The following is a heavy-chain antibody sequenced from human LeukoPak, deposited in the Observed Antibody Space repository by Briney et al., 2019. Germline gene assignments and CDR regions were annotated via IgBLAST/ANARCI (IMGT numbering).Heavy chain of an antibody. D-gene: IGHD3-10*01. J-gene: IGHJ6*04. CDR1: GYSFTSYW. CDR3: ARHGSGSYYKPYYYYGMDV. V-gene: IGHV5-10-1*01. Sequence: GESLRISCKGSGYSFTSYWISWVRQMPGKGLEWMGRIDPSDSYTNYSPSFRGHVTISADKSISTAYLQWSSLKASDTAMYYCARHGSGSYYKPYYYYGMDVWGKGTTVTVSS. CDR2: IDPSDSYT.